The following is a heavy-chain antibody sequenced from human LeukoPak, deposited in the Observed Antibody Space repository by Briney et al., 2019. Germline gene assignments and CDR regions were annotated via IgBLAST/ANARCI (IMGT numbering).Heavy chain of an antibody. D-gene: IGHD6-19*01. CDR2: LSSSGNA. CDR3: ARDSSDGVY. V-gene: IGHV3-69-1*01. Sequence: GGSLRLSCAASGFSFSDHEMNWVRQAPGKGLEWVSYLSSSGNAYYSDSVKGRFTISRDNTKNSLYLQMNSLRDEDTAVYYCARDSSDGVYWGQGTLVTVSS. CDR1: GFSFSDHE. J-gene: IGHJ4*02.